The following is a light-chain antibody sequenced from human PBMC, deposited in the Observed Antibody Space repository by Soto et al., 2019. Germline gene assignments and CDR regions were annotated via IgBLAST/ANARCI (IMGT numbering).Light chain of an antibody. CDR3: QQRSNWPPT. Sequence: EIVLTQSPATLSLSPGERATLSCRASQGISSYLTWYQQKPGQAPRLLIYGASNRATGIPARFSGSRSGTDFTLTVSSLEPEDFAVYYCQQRSNWPPTFGPGTKVDIK. CDR2: GAS. CDR1: QGISSY. V-gene: IGKV3-11*01. J-gene: IGKJ3*01.